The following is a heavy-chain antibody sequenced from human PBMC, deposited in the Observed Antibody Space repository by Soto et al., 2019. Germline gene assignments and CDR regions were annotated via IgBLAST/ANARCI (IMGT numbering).Heavy chain of an antibody. CDR2: IYYSGRT. J-gene: IGHJ4*02. CDR3: ARQRTTVVTQAYFDH. CDR1: GESISSSSYY. Sequence: SETLSLTCVVSGESISSSSYYWGWIRQPPGKGLEWIGSIYYSGRTYYNPSFKSRVTISIDTSKNQFSLKLSSVTATDTAVYYCARQRTTVVTQAYFDHWGQGALVTVSS. D-gene: IGHD2-21*02. V-gene: IGHV4-39*01.